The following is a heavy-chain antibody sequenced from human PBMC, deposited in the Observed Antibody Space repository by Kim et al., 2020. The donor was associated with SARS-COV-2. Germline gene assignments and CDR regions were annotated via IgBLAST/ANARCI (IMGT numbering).Heavy chain of an antibody. D-gene: IGHD6-19*01. CDR3: AKGSGWYSRAWFDP. V-gene: IGHV3-9*01. J-gene: IGHJ5*02. Sequence: AASVKGRFTISRDNAKNSMYLQMNSLGAEDTALYYCAKGSGWYSRAWFDPWGQGTLVTVSS.